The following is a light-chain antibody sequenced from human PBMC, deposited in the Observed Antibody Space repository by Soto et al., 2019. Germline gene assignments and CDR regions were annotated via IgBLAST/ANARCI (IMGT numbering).Light chain of an antibody. J-gene: IGKJ1*01. CDR1: QSISNKY. Sequence: EIVLTQSPGTLSLSPGERATLSCRASQSISNKYLAWYQQEPGQAPRLLIYGVSIRATGIPDRFSGSGSGTDFTLTISRLEPEDFAVYYCQLYSGSPWTFGQGTKVDIK. V-gene: IGKV3-20*01. CDR2: GVS. CDR3: QLYSGSPWT.